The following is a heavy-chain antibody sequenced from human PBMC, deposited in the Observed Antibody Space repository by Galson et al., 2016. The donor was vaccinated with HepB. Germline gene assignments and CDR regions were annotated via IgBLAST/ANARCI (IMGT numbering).Heavy chain of an antibody. Sequence: PALVKPTQTLTLICNFSGFSLTSKGVGVGWFRQPPGGALEWLALIHWDEDARLRPSLKNRLTITKDASKSQVVLPVSNMDPVDTATFYCAHRDTYGASSGYFDIWGQGILVTVSS. D-gene: IGHD5-18*01. CDR2: IHWDEDA. V-gene: IGHV2-5*02. CDR3: AHRDTYGASSGYFDI. J-gene: IGHJ4*02. CDR1: GFSLTSKGVG.